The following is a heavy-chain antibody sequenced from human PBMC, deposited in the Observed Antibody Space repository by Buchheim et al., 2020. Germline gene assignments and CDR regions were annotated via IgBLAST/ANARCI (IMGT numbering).Heavy chain of an antibody. V-gene: IGHV3-33*06. CDR2: IWYDGSNK. J-gene: IGHJ5*02. CDR3: AKDRVVRGVTGDWFDP. D-gene: IGHD3-10*01. CDR1: GFTFSNYG. Sequence: QVQLVESGGGVVQPGRSLRLSCAASGFTFSNYGMHWVRQAPGKGLEWVAVIWYDGSNKYYADSVKGRFTISRDNSKNTLYLQMNSLRAEDTAVYYCAKDRVVRGVTGDWFDPWGQGTL.